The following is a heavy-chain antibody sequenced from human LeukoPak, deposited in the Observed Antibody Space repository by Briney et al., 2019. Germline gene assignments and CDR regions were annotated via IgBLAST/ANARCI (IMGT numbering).Heavy chain of an antibody. CDR1: GFTFSNAW. V-gene: IGHV3-15*01. J-gene: IGHJ4*02. D-gene: IGHD6-13*01. CDR2: IRSKTDGGTT. Sequence: GGSLRLSCAASGFTFSNAWMTWVRQAPGKGLEWVGRIRSKTDGGTTDYAAPVKGRFTISRDDSKNTLYLQMNSLKTEDTAVYYCATGAPSSSLLFDYWGQGTLVTVSS. CDR3: ATGAPSSSLLFDY.